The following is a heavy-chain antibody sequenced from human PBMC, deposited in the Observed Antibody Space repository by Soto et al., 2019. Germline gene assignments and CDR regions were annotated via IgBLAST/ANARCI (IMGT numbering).Heavy chain of an antibody. Sequence: PGGSLRLSCAASGFTFSDYYMTWIRQAPGKGLEWVSYISSSGNSRYYADSVKGRFTVSRDNAQNSLYLQMNSLRAEDTAVYYCARRAAAGRSFDYWGLGTLVTVSS. CDR3: ARRAAAGRSFDY. CDR1: GFTFSDYY. D-gene: IGHD6-13*01. CDR2: ISSSGNSR. V-gene: IGHV3-11*01. J-gene: IGHJ4*02.